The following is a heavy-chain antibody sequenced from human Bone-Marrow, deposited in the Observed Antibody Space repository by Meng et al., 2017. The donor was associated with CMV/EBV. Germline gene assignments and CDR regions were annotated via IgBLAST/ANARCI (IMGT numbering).Heavy chain of an antibody. D-gene: IGHD1-7*01. CDR3: ARERISGTTYVDY. V-gene: IGHV4-39*07. CDR1: GGSISSSGYY. CDR2: VYYSGKT. J-gene: IGHJ4*02. Sequence: SETLSLTCTVSGGSISSSGYYCAWIRQPPGKGLEWIGSVYYSGKTYYNPSLKGRVTISGDTSTSQLSLKLSSVTAADTAVYYCARERISGTTYVDYWGQGTLVTVSS.